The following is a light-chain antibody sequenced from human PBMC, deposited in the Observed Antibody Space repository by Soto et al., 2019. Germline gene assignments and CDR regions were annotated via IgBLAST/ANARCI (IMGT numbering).Light chain of an antibody. CDR1: QSLSSTY. V-gene: IGKV3-20*01. CDR2: SAS. Sequence: EIVLMQSPGTLSLSPGERATLSCRASQSLSSTYLAWYQQKPGQAPRLLIYSASSRATGIPDRFSGSGSGTDFTLTISRLEPEDFAVYYCHQYDSSHTFGQGTKLEIK. J-gene: IGKJ2*01. CDR3: HQYDSSHT.